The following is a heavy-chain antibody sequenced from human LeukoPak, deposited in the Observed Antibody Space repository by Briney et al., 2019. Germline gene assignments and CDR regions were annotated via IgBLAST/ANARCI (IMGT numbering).Heavy chain of an antibody. CDR2: ILYDGSNK. J-gene: IGHJ3*01. CDR1: GFTFSSYG. CDR3: TTFVALRAFDV. D-gene: IGHD3-10*02. Sequence: GGSLRLSCAASGFTFSSYGMHWVRQAPGKGLEWVAVILYDGSNKYYADSLKGRFTISRDTSKNTLFLQMSSLTVEDTAVYYCTTFVALRAFDVWGQGTMVTVS. V-gene: IGHV3-33*03.